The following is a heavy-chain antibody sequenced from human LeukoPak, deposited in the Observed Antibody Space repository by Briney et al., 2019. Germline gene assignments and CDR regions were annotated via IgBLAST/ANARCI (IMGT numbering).Heavy chain of an antibody. D-gene: IGHD6-13*01. CDR3: ARELSSSWYSYYYYGMDV. V-gene: IGHV4-4*07. CDR2: IYTSGST. J-gene: IGHJ6*02. Sequence: SETLSLTCTVSGGSISSYYWSWIRQPAGEGLEWIGRIYTSGSTNYNPSLKSRVTMSVDTSKNQFSLKLSSVTAADTAVYYCARELSSSWYSYYYYGMDVWGQGTTVTVSS. CDR1: GGSISSYY.